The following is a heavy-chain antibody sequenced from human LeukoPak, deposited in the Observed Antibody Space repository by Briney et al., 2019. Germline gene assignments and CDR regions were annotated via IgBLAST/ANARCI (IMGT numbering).Heavy chain of an antibody. CDR1: GYTFTSYG. CDR2: XXXXXGNT. J-gene: IGHJ4*02. CDR3: ARGGHYDILTGYYSLGYFDY. Sequence: GASVKVSCKASGYTFTSYGISWVRQAPGQGLEXXXXXXXXXGNTNYAQKLQGRVTMTTDTSTSTAYMELRSLRSDDTAVYYCARGGHYDILTGYYSLGYFDYWGQGTLVTVSS. V-gene: IGHV1-18*01. D-gene: IGHD3-9*01.